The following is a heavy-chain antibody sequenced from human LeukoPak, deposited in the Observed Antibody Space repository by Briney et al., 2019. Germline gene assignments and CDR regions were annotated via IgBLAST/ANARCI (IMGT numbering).Heavy chain of an antibody. J-gene: IGHJ4*02. CDR2: ISSSSSTI. V-gene: IGHV3-48*01. Sequence: PGGSLRLSCAASGFTFSSYSMNWVRQAPGKGLEWVSYISSSSSTIYYADSVKGRFTISRDNAKNSLYLQMNSLRAEDTAVYYCARGIQLWLGYFDYWGQGTLVTVSP. D-gene: IGHD5-18*01. CDR3: ARGIQLWLGYFDY. CDR1: GFTFSSYS.